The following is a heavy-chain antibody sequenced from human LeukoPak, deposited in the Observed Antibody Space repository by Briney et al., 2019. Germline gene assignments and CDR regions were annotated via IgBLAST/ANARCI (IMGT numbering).Heavy chain of an antibody. CDR1: GFTFDDYG. D-gene: IGHD6-13*01. V-gene: IGHV3-20*04. J-gene: IGHJ4*02. CDR2: INWNGGST. CDR3: ATYSSSWSDFDY. Sequence: GGSLRLSCAASGFTFDDYGMSWVRQAPGKGLEWVSGINWNGGSTGYADSVKGRFTISRDNAKNSLYLQMNSLRAEDTAVYYCATYSSSWSDFDYWGQGTLVTVSS.